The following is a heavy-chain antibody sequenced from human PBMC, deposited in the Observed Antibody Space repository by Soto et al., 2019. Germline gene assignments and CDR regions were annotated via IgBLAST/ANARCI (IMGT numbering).Heavy chain of an antibody. CDR3: ARDLRGYCSGGSCTSKYYYYYYGMDV. Sequence: QVQLVQSGAEVKKPGASVKVSCKASGYTFTGYYMHWVRQAPGQGLEWMGWINPNSGGTNYAQKFQGRVTMTRDTSISTAYMDLSRLRSDDTAVYYCARDLRGYCSGGSCTSKYYYYYYGMDVWGQGTTVTVSS. V-gene: IGHV1-2*02. CDR1: GYTFTGYY. J-gene: IGHJ6*02. D-gene: IGHD2-15*01. CDR2: INPNSGGT.